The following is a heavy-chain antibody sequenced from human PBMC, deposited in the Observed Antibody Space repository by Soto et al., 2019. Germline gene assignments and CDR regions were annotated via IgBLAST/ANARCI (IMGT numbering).Heavy chain of an antibody. D-gene: IGHD4-17*01. CDR2: IIPALGTT. Sequence: QDQLVQSGAEVKKPGSSVKVSCKAFGGPFSSHTFSWVRQAPGQGREWMGRIIPALGTTTYAQKFQGRVTITADESGTTVYMELNSLRTDDAAVYYCARPDFGDYWYFDLWGRGTLVTVSS. CDR1: GGPFSSHT. J-gene: IGHJ2*01. CDR3: ARPDFGDYWYFDL. V-gene: IGHV1-69*08.